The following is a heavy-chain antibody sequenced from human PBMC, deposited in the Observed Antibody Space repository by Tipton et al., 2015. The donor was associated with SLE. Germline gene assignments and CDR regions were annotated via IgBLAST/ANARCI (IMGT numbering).Heavy chain of an antibody. J-gene: IGHJ4*02. CDR2: IYSGGSSA. V-gene: IGHV3-23*03. Sequence: SLRLSCAASGFTFGFTFSTYAMTWVRQAPGKGLEWVSVIYSGGSSAYYADSVKGRFTISRDNSKNTLFLQMNSLRAEDTAIYYCATRQGSGWYQSFDYWGQGSLVTVSS. D-gene: IGHD6-19*01. CDR1: GFTFGFTFSTYA. CDR3: ATRQGSGWYQSFDY.